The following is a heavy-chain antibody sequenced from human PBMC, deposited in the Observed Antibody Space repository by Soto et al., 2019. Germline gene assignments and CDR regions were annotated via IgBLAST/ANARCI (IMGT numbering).Heavy chain of an antibody. CDR2: ISPYNDNT. V-gene: IGHV1-18*01. Sequence: QVQLVQSGAEVKKPGASVKVSCKSSGYTFTSYGISWVRQAPGLGLEWMGWISPYNDNTNYEERFQGRVTMTTDTSTNTAYMELRSLRSDDTAVYYCARYRVTIFDRDDMYVWGQGTTVTVSS. D-gene: IGHD3-3*02. CDR1: GYTFTSYG. J-gene: IGHJ6*02. CDR3: ARYRVTIFDRDDMYV.